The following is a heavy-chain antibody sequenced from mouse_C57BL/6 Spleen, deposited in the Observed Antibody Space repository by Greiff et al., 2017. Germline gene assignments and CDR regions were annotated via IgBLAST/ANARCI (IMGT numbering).Heavy chain of an antibody. CDR1: GFTFSSYT. Sequence: EVMLVESGGGLVKPGGSLKLSCAASGFTFSSYTMSWVRQTPEKRLEWVATISGGGGNTYYPDSVKGRFTISRDNAKNTLYLQMSSLRSEDTALYYCARHYSNYLDYWGQGTTLTVSS. CDR3: ARHYSNYLDY. J-gene: IGHJ2*01. D-gene: IGHD2-5*01. CDR2: ISGGGGNT. V-gene: IGHV5-9*01.